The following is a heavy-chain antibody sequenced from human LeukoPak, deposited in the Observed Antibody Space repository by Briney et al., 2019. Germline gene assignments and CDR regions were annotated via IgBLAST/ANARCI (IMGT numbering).Heavy chain of an antibody. CDR1: GFTFDDYA. CDR3: AKVWVVGATFDAFDI. J-gene: IGHJ3*02. CDR2: ISGSGGST. V-gene: IGHV3-23*01. D-gene: IGHD1-26*01. Sequence: GGSLRLSCAASGFTFDDYAMHWVRQAPGKGLEWVSAISGSGGSTYYADSVKGRFTISRDNSKNTLYLQMNSLRAEDTAVYYCAKVWVVGATFDAFDIWGQETMVTVSS.